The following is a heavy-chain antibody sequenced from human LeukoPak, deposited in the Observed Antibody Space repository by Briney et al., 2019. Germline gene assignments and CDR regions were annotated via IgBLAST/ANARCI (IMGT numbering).Heavy chain of an antibody. CDR1: GGSISSGSYY. Sequence: SETLSLTCTVPGGSISSGSYYWSWIRQPAGKGLEWIGRIYTSGSTNYNPSLKSRVTISVDTSKNQFSLKLSSVTAADTAVYYCARGSPHYDSSGYYSGDAFDIWGQGTMVTVSS. CDR2: IYTSGST. D-gene: IGHD3-22*01. J-gene: IGHJ3*02. CDR3: ARGSPHYDSSGYYSGDAFDI. V-gene: IGHV4-61*02.